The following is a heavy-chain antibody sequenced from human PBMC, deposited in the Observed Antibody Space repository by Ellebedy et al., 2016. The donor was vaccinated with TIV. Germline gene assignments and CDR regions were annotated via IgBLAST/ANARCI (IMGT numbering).Heavy chain of an antibody. J-gene: IGHJ3*02. CDR1: GGSFSGYY. CDR2: INHSGST. D-gene: IGHD3-22*01. Sequence: SETLSLXCAVYGGSFSGYYWSWIRQPPGKGLEWIGEINHSGSTNYNPSLKSRVTISVDTSKNQFSLKLSSVTAADTAVYYCARYYYDSSGGAFDIWGQGTMVTVSS. CDR3: ARYYYDSSGGAFDI. V-gene: IGHV4-34*01.